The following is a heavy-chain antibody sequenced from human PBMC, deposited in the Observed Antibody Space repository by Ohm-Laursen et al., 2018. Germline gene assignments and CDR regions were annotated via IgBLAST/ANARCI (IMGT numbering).Heavy chain of an antibody. V-gene: IGHV4-59*01. J-gene: IGHJ4*02. CDR2: IYYSGST. D-gene: IGHD2-21*02. Sequence: GTLSLTCTVSGGSISSYYWSWIRQPPGKGLEWIGYIYYSGSTNYNPSLKTRVTISVDTSKNQFSLKLNSLSAADTAIYFCARGGTQLVTATSFDYWGQGALVTVSS. CDR3: ARGGTQLVTATSFDY. CDR1: GGSISSYY.